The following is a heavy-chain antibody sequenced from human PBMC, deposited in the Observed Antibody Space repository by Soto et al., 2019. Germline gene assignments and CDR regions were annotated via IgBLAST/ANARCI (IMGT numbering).Heavy chain of an antibody. V-gene: IGHV1-18*04. CDR3: ARDRGYYDSSGYYSDY. CDR2: ISAYNGNT. CDR1: GYTFTSYG. J-gene: IGHJ4*02. Sequence: RASVKVSCKASGYTFTSYGISWVRQAPGQGLEWMGWISAYNGNTNYAQKLQGRVTMTTDTSTSTAYMELRSLRSDDTAVYYCARDRGYYDSSGYYSDYWGQGTLVTVSS. D-gene: IGHD3-22*01.